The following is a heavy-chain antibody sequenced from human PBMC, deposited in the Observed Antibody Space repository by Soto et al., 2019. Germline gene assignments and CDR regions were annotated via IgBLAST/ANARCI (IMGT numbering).Heavy chain of an antibody. CDR3: AKDLIIGCSSTSCSHGDY. V-gene: IGHV3-30*18. J-gene: IGHJ4*02. CDR1: GFTFSSYG. Sequence: PGGSLRLSCAASGFTFSSYGMHWVRQAPGKGLEWVAVISYDGSNKYYADSVKGRFTISRDNSKNTLYLQMNSLRAEDTAVYYCAKDLIIGCSSTSCSHGDYWGQGTLVTVSS. CDR2: ISYDGSNK. D-gene: IGHD2-2*01.